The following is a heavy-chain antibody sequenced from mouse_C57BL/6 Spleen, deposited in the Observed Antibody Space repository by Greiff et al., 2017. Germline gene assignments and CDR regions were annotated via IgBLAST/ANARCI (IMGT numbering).Heavy chain of an antibody. CDR2: IDPNSGGT. V-gene: IGHV1-72*01. D-gene: IGHD1-1*01. Sequence: VQLQQPGAELVKPGASVKLSCKASGYTFTSYWMHWVKQRPGRGLEWIGRIDPNSGGTKYNEKFKSKATLTVDKPSSTAYMQRSSLTSEDSAVYYCARSGYYYGSSSYWYFDVWGTGTTVTVSS. J-gene: IGHJ1*03. CDR1: GYTFTSYW. CDR3: ARSGYYYGSSSYWYFDV.